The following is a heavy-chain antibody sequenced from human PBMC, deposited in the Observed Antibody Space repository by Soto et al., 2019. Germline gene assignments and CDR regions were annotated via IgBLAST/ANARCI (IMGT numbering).Heavy chain of an antibody. Sequence: SLTLSCAASGFTFSSYGMHWVLQTPGKGLEWVAVISKDGGTKYDADSVKVRFTISRDNSKNTLYLQMNSLRAEDTAVYYCARDSGYSGYGTSYFDYWGQGTLVTVSS. D-gene: IGHD5-12*01. CDR2: ISKDGGTK. V-gene: IGHV3-30*03. CDR3: ARDSGYSGYGTSYFDY. J-gene: IGHJ4*02. CDR1: GFTFSSYG.